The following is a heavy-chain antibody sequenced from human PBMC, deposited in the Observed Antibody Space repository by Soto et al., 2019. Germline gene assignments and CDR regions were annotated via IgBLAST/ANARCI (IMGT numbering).Heavy chain of an antibody. CDR2: TYYTGST. CDR1: GGSISSDY. V-gene: IGHV4-59*01. Sequence: QVQLQESGPGLVKPSETLSLTCSVSGGSISSDYWSWIRQPPGKGLEWVGYTYYTGSTNYNPSLKSRVTISVDTSKNQFSLNLRSVTAADTAVYYCARALRGVVVVAASEMDVWGQGTTVTVSS. CDR3: ARALRGVVVVAASEMDV. D-gene: IGHD2-15*01. J-gene: IGHJ6*02.